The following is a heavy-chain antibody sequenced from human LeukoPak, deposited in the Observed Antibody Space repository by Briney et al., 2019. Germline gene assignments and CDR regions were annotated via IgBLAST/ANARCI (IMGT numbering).Heavy chain of an antibody. CDR2: ISCSSSYI. CDR3: ARQVGASAFDI. Sequence: PGGSLRLSCAASGFTFSSYSMNWVRQAPGKGLEWVSSISCSSSYIYYADSVKGRFTISRDNAKNSLYLQMNSLRAEDTAVYYCARQVGASAFDIWGQGTMVTVSS. V-gene: IGHV3-21*01. J-gene: IGHJ3*02. CDR1: GFTFSSYS. D-gene: IGHD1-26*01.